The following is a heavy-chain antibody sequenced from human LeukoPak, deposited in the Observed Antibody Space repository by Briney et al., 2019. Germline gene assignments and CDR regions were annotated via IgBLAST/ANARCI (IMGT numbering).Heavy chain of an antibody. V-gene: IGHV4-4*02. J-gene: IGHJ4*02. Sequence: KPSGTLSLTCTVSGGSISSGNWWSWVRQPPGKGLEWIGEIYHTGNINYNPSLKSRLTISVDKTKNQFSLKLSSVTAADTAVYYCARVPYGSSVGYWGQGTLVTVS. D-gene: IGHD4-17*01. CDR2: IYHTGNI. CDR1: GGSISSGNW. CDR3: ARVPYGSSVGY.